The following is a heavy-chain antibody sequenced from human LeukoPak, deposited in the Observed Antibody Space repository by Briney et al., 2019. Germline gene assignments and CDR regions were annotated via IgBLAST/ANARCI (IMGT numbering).Heavy chain of an antibody. CDR3: ARVHSSYDSSGYYVP. Sequence: ASVKVSCKASGYTFTGYYIHWVRQAPGQGLEWMGWINPNSGGTNYAQKFQGRVTMTRDTSISTAYMELSRLRSDDTAVYYCARVHSSYDSSGYYVPWGQGTLVTVSS. J-gene: IGHJ5*02. V-gene: IGHV1-2*02. CDR1: GYTFTGYY. D-gene: IGHD3-22*01. CDR2: INPNSGGT.